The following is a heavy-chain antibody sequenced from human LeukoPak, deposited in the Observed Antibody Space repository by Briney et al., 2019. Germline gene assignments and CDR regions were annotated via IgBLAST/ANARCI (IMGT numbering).Heavy chain of an antibody. CDR2: IKSKTDGGTT. J-gene: IGHJ4*02. CDR3: TTFYLGYCSSTSCYQYPTPFDY. Sequence: EGSLRLSCAASGFTFSNAWMSWVRQAPGKGLEWVGRIKSKTDGGTTDYAAPVKGRFTISRDDSRNTLYLQMNSLKTEDTAVYYCTTFYLGYCSSTSCYQYPTPFDYWGQGTLVTVSS. D-gene: IGHD2-2*01. CDR1: GFTFSNAW. V-gene: IGHV3-15*01.